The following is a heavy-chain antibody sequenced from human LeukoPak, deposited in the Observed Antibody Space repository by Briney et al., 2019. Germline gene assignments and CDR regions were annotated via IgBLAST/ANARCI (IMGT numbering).Heavy chain of an antibody. Sequence: PSETLSLTCTVSGGSISSSSYYWGWIHQPPGKGLEWIGSIYYSGTTYYNPSLKSRLTISVDTSKNQFSLEVSYVTAADTAVYHCARHQRATSYYGTEEYFDYWGQGTLVTVSS. J-gene: IGHJ4*02. V-gene: IGHV4-39*01. D-gene: IGHD5-24*01. CDR1: GGSISSSSYY. CDR2: IYYSGTT. CDR3: ARHQRATSYYGTEEYFDY.